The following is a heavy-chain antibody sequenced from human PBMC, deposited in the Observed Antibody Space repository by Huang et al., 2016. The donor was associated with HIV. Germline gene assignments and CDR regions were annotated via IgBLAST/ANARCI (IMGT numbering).Heavy chain of an antibody. CDR3: ARRGFNTGSSPDS. J-gene: IGHJ4*02. Sequence: EVQLVQSGPEVKKPGESLKISCRVSGYSFTNYWIGWVRQRPRKGLEWMAIIDPVDSDAAYNPSFRGQVTISADKSINTAHLQWDSLKTSDSAIYYCARRGFNTGSSPDSWGQGTLVTVSS. V-gene: IGHV5-51*01. CDR2: IDPVDSDA. D-gene: IGHD1-26*01. CDR1: GYSFTNYW.